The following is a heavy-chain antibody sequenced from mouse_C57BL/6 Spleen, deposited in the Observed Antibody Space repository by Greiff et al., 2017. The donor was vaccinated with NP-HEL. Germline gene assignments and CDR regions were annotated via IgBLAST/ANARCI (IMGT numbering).Heavy chain of an antibody. V-gene: IGHV1-80*01. D-gene: IGHD2-10*01. CDR3: ARSPFYGNYSMDY. Sequence: QVQLKQSGAELVKPGASVKISCKASGYAFSSYWMNWVKQRPGKGLEWIGQIYPGDGDTNYNGKFKGKATLTADKSSSTAYMQLSSLTSEDSAVYFCARSPFYGNYSMDYWGQGTSVTVSS. CDR2: IYPGDGDT. CDR1: GYAFSSYW. J-gene: IGHJ4*01.